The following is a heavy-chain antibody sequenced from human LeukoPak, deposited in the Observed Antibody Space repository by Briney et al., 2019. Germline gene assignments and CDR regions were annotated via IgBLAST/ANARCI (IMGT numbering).Heavy chain of an antibody. Sequence: GGSLRLSCVASEFTFSSYEMNWVRQAPGKGLEWVGRIKSKSDSGTTDYAAPVKGRFTISRDDSKNTLYLQMNSLKTEDTAVYYCTTVGVATNTYYYYYYMDVWGKGTTVTISS. CDR3: TTVGVATNTYYYYYYMDV. CDR1: EFTFSSYE. J-gene: IGHJ6*03. CDR2: IKSKSDSGTT. V-gene: IGHV3-15*01. D-gene: IGHD5-12*01.